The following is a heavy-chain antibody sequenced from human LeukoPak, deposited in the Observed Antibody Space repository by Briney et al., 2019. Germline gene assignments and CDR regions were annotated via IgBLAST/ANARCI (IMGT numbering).Heavy chain of an antibody. CDR2: ISSSGNTI. J-gene: IGHJ4*02. Sequence: GGSLRLSCAASGFTFSSYSMIWVRQAPGKGLEWVSYISSSGNTIYYTDSVKGRFTISRDNAKNSLYLQMNSLRAEDTAVYYCAREDYYFGYWGQGTLVTVSS. CDR3: AREDYYFGY. V-gene: IGHV3-48*01. CDR1: GFTFSSYS.